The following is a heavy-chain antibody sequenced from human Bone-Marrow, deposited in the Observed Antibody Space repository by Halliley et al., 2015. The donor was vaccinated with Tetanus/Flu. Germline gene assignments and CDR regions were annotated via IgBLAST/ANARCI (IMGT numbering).Heavy chain of an antibody. Sequence: SLRLSCVDSEFTLRRYWVHWVRQAPGKGLVWVSRINPEETTTNYADSVRGRFTISRDDSKNTLFLQMNSLRAEDTAIYFCAKHIRYMADAFDIWGQGTMVTVSS. V-gene: IGHV3-74*01. J-gene: IGHJ3*02. CDR3: AKHIRYMADAFDI. D-gene: IGHD2-21*01. CDR2: INPEETTT. CDR1: EFTLRRYW.